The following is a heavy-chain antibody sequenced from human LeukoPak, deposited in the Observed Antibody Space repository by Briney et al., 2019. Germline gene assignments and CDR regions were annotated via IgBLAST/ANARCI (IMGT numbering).Heavy chain of an antibody. J-gene: IGHJ5*01. CDR3: AKVYEYGDNDWFDS. Sequence: GGSLRLSCGASGFTFSSYGMHWVRQAPDKGLEWVAFIRYDGSNKNCADSVKGRFNISRDNSKNTLYLQMNSLRAEDTAVYYCAKVYEYGDNDWFDSWGQGTLVTVS. CDR1: GFTFSSYG. CDR2: IRYDGSNK. D-gene: IGHD4-17*01. V-gene: IGHV3-30*02.